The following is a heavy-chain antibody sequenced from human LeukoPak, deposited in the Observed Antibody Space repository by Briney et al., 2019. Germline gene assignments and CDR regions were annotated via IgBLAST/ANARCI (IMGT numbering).Heavy chain of an antibody. J-gene: IGHJ4*02. Sequence: PAGSLRLSCAASGFTVSSNYMSWIRQAPGKGLEWVWVINPSGSTNYNPSLKSRVTISVDTSKNQFSLKLSSVTAADTAVYYCARGPYRYYYDSSGYFYFFDYWGQGTLVTVSS. V-gene: IGHV4-34*01. CDR2: INPSGST. D-gene: IGHD3-22*01. CDR3: ARGPYRYYYDSSGYFYFFDY. CDR1: GFTVSSNY.